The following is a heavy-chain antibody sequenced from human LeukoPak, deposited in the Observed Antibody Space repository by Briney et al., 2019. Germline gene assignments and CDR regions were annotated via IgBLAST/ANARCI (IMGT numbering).Heavy chain of an antibody. V-gene: IGHV1-2*02. CDR3: AREGAAAGYNWFDP. CDR1: GYTFTGYY. D-gene: IGHD6-13*01. Sequence: EASVKVSCKASGYTFTGYYMHWVRQAPGQGLEWMGWINPNSGGTSYAQKFQGRVTMTRDTSISTAYMELSRLRSDDTAVYYCAREGAAAGYNWFDPWGQGTLVTVSS. J-gene: IGHJ5*02. CDR2: INPNSGGT.